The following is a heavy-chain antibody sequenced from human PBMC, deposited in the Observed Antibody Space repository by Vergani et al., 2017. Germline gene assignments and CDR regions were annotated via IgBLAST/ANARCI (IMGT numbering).Heavy chain of an antibody. CDR3: ARATCSGGSCYRGFEY. CDR1: GGTFSSYA. CDR2: IIPIFGTA. D-gene: IGHD2-15*01. Sequence: QVQLVQSGAEVKKPGSSVKVSCKASGGTFSSYAISWVRQAPGQGLEWMGGIIPIFGTANYAQKFQGRVTITADESTSTAYMELSSLRSEDTAVFYCARATCSGGSCYRGFEYWGQGTTVTVSS. J-gene: IGHJ4*03. V-gene: IGHV1-69*01.